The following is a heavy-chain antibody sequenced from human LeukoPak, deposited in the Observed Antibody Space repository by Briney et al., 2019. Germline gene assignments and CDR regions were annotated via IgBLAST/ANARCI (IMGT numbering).Heavy chain of an antibody. V-gene: IGHV1-69*13. CDR1: GGTFSSYA. Sequence: ASVKVSCKASGGTFSSYAISWVRQAPGQGLEWMGGIIPIFGTANYAQKFQGRVTITADESTSTAYMELSSLRSEDTAVYYCASVDKYYFDYWGQGTLVTVSS. CDR3: ASVDKYYFDY. CDR2: IIPIFGTA. J-gene: IGHJ4*02. D-gene: IGHD3-9*01.